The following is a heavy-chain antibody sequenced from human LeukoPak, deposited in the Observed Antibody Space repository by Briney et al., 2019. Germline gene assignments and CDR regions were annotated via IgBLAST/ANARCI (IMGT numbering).Heavy chain of an antibody. V-gene: IGHV3-23*01. J-gene: IGHJ6*02. CDR3: AKGVTGLTPWFGELLSSSYYSMDV. CDR1: GFSFDIYA. Sequence: GGSLRLSCAASGFSFDIYAMSWVRQVPGKGLEWVSSVSGSGDSTYFADSVKGRFAISRDNSDNTLYLEMNSLRDDDTAVYFCAKGVTGLTPWFGELLSSSYYSMDVWGQGTAVTVPS. CDR2: VSGSGDST. D-gene: IGHD3-10*01.